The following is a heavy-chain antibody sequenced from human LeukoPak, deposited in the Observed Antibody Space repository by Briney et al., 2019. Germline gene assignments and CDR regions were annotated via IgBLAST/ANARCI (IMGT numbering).Heavy chain of an antibody. D-gene: IGHD3-22*01. J-gene: IGHJ4*02. Sequence: GGSLRLSCAASGFTFSRYSMNWVRQAPGKGLEWVSYISSSISTIYYADSVKGRFTISRDNAKNSLYLQMNSLRAEDTAVYYCARDASSDLDYWGQGTLVTVSS. CDR1: GFTFSRYS. CDR3: ARDASSDLDY. CDR2: ISSSISTI. V-gene: IGHV3-48*01.